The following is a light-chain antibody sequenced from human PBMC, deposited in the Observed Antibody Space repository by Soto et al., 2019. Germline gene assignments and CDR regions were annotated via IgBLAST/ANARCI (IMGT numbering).Light chain of an antibody. V-gene: IGKV1-39*01. CDR1: QSISTY. Sequence: DIQMTQSPSSLSASVGDRVTITCRASQSISTYLNWYQQKPGKAPKLLIYAASNLQSGVPSRFSGSASGTEFTLTISSLQVEDFATYYCQQSYTTPPRTFDQGTKVEIK. CDR2: AAS. CDR3: QQSYTTPPRT. J-gene: IGKJ1*01.